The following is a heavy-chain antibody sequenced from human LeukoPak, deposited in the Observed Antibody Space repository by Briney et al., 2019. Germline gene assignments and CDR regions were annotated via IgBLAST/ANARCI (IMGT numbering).Heavy chain of an antibody. CDR2: ISYDGSNK. Sequence: GGSLRLSCAASGFTFSSYAMHWVRQAPGMGLEWVAVISYDGSNKYYADSVKGRFTISRDNSKNTLYLQMNSLRAEDTAVYYCVKDSGMATHDYWGQGTLVTVSS. D-gene: IGHD5-12*01. CDR1: GFTFSSYA. J-gene: IGHJ4*02. CDR3: VKDSGMATHDY. V-gene: IGHV3-30-3*01.